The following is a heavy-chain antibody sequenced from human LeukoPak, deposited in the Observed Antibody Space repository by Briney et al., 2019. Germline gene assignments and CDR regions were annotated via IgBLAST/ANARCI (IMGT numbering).Heavy chain of an antibody. CDR3: ARTANSSPRGWFDP. V-gene: IGHV1-69*13. J-gene: IGHJ5*02. D-gene: IGHD6-13*01. CDR1: GGTFSSYA. Sequence: ASVKVSCKASGGTFSSYAISWVRQAPGQGLEWMGGIIPIFGTANYAQKFQGRVTITADESTGTAYMELSSLRSEDTAVYYCARTANSSPRGWFDPWGQGTLVTVSS. CDR2: IIPIFGTA.